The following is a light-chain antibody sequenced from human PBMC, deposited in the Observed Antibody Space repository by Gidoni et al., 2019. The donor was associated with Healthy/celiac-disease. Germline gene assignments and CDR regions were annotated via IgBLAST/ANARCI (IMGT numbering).Light chain of an antibody. J-gene: IGKJ1*01. Sequence: DIQLTQSPSTLSASVGDRVTITCRASQSISSWLAWYQQKPGKAPKLLIYDAFSLESGVPSRFSVSGSGTEFTLTISSLQPDDFATYYCQQYNSYAPTFGQGTKVEIK. V-gene: IGKV1-5*01. CDR1: QSISSW. CDR2: DAF. CDR3: QQYNSYAPT.